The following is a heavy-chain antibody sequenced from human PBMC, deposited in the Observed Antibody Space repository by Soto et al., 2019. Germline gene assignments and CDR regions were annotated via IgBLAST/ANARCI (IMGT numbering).Heavy chain of an antibody. J-gene: IGHJ6*02. CDR3: ARGRSDFWRPYYYYGMDV. Sequence: QVQLVQSGAEVKKPGASVKVSCKASGYTFTSYDINWVRQATGQGLEWMGWMNPNSGNTGYAQKFQGRVTMTRNTSISTAYMELSSLRSEDTAVYYCARGRSDFWRPYYYYGMDVWGQGPTVTVSS. CDR2: MNPNSGNT. CDR1: GYTFTSYD. V-gene: IGHV1-8*01. D-gene: IGHD3-3*01.